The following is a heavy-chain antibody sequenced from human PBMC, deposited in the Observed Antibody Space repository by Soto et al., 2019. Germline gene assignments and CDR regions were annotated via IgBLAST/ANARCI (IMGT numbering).Heavy chain of an antibody. J-gene: IGHJ3*02. V-gene: IGHV4-39*01. CDR2: IYYSGST. Sequence: QLQLQESGPGLVKPSETLSLTYTVSGGSISSSSYYWGWIRQPPGKGLEWIGSIYYSGSTYYNPSLKSRVTISVDTSKNQFSLKLSSVTAADTAVYYCARPGATIRPHAFDIWGQGTMVTVSS. D-gene: IGHD1-26*01. CDR1: GGSISSSSYY. CDR3: ARPGATIRPHAFDI.